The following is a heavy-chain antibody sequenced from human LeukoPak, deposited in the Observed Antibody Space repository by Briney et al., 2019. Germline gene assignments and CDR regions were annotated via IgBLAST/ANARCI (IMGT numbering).Heavy chain of an antibody. J-gene: IGHJ4*02. Sequence: GASVKVSCKTSGYSVTDNYIHWVRQAPGQGLEWMGWLNPNGGTTNFAQKFQGRVTVTRDTSIRTAYMEVSRLRSDDTAVYYCARSVVTTTPNFDYWGQGTLVTVSS. CDR3: ARSVVTTTPNFDY. CDR1: GYSVTDNY. CDR2: LNPNGGTT. D-gene: IGHD2-21*02. V-gene: IGHV1-2*02.